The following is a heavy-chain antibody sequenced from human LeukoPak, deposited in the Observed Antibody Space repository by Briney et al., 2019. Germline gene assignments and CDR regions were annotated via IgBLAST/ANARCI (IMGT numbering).Heavy chain of an antibody. CDR2: IKEDGSEK. CDR1: GFTYSNYW. CDR3: ARDPVREGYYFDY. D-gene: IGHD3-16*01. J-gene: IGHJ4*02. Sequence: GGSLRLXCAASGFTYSNYWMIWVRLAPGKGLESVANIKEDGSEKYYVDSVKGRFTISRDNARNSLYLQMNSLRAEDSAVYYCARDPVREGYYFDYGGQGTLVTVSS. V-gene: IGHV3-7*01.